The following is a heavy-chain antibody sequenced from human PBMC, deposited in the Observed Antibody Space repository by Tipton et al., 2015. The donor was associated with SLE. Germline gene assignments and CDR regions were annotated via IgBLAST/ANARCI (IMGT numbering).Heavy chain of an antibody. V-gene: IGHV4-59*01. D-gene: IGHD5-12*01. CDR2: IYFSGTT. Sequence: TLSLTCTVSGGFISSYYWSWIRQPPGKGLEWIGYIYFSGTTNYNPSLKSRVTMSVDTSRDQFSLRLSSVTAADTAVYFCARSRGNSGYDYFYYYYGLDVWGQGTTVTVSS. CDR1: GGFISSYY. CDR3: ARSRGNSGYDYFYYYYGLDV. J-gene: IGHJ6*02.